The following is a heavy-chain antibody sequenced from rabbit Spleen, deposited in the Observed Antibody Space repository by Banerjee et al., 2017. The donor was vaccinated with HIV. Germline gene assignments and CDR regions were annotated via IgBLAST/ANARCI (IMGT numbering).Heavy chain of an antibody. CDR3: ARDTASSFSSYGMDL. J-gene: IGHJ6*01. CDR1: GVSFSSSSY. CDR2: IAGGSSENT. D-gene: IGHD8-1*01. Sequence: QSLEESGGDLVKPGASLTLTYTASGVSFSSSSYLCWVRQAPGKGLEWIACIAGGSSENTYHATWAKGRFTISKTSSTTVTLQMTSLTAADTATYFCARDTASSFSSYGMDLWGQGTLVTVS. V-gene: IGHV1S40*01.